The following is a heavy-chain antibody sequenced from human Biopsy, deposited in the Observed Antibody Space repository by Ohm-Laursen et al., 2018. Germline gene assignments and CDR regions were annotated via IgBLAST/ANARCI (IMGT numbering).Heavy chain of an antibody. CDR1: GYTFTRYC. Sequence: ASVKVSCKASGYTFTRYCISWVRQAAGQGLEWMGWINTYNGNTNYAQNLQGRVTMTTDTSTSTAYMELRSLRSDDTAVYYCAREREDYKRTDYWGQGTLVTVSS. V-gene: IGHV1-18*01. D-gene: IGHD5-24*01. J-gene: IGHJ4*02. CDR3: AREREDYKRTDY. CDR2: INTYNGNT.